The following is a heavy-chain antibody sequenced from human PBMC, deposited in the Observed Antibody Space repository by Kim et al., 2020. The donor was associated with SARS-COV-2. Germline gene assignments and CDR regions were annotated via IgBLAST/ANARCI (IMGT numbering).Heavy chain of an antibody. D-gene: IGHD2-2*01. J-gene: IGHJ5*02. CDR3: ARDDCSSTSCSRTDNWFEP. V-gene: IGHV3-11*01. CDR2: ISSSGSTI. Sequence: GGSLRLSCAASGFTFSDYYMSWIRQAPGKGLEWVSYISSSGSTIYYADSVKGRFTISRDNAKNSLYLQMNSLRAEDTAVYYCARDDCSSTSCSRTDNWFEPCGQRTLLTVSS. CDR1: GFTFSDYY.